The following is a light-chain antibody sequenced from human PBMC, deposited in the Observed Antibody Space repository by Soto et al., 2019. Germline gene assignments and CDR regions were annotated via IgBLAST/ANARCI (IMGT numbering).Light chain of an antibody. Sequence: QPVLPQSSSASASLGSSVKLTCTLSSGHSSYIIAWHQQQPGKAPRYLMKLEGSGSYNKGSGVPDRFSGSSSGADRYLTISNLQFEDEADYYCETWDFNTRVFGGGTKLTVL. CDR3: ETWDFNTRV. CDR2: LEGSGSY. J-gene: IGLJ3*02. CDR1: SGHSSYI. V-gene: IGLV4-60*02.